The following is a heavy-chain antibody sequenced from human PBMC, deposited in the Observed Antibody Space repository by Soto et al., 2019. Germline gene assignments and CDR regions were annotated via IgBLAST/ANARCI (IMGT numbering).Heavy chain of an antibody. V-gene: IGHV4-39*07. J-gene: IGHJ4*02. Sequence: PSETLSLTCTVSGGTISSSSYYWGWIRQPPGKGLQWIGSIYYTGSTNYNPSLHSRVTISVDTSKNQFSLTLSSVTAADTAVYYCARGDGFWSGYSYLNYWGQGTPVTVSS. D-gene: IGHD3-3*01. CDR2: IYYTGST. CDR3: ARGDGFWSGYSYLNY. CDR1: GGTISSSSYY.